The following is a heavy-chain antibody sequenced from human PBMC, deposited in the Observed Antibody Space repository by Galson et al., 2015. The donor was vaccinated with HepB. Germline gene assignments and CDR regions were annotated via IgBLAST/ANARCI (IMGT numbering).Heavy chain of an antibody. J-gene: IGHJ3*02. CDR1: GYTLTELS. CDR2: FDPEDGET. V-gene: IGHV1-24*01. CDR3: ATGRVYCTNGVCHAPVFDI. D-gene: IGHD2-8*01. Sequence: SVKVSCKVSGYTLTELSMHWVRQAPGKGLEWMGGFDPEDGETIYAQKFQGRVTMTEDTSTDTAYMELSSLRSEDTAVYYCATGRVYCTNGVCHAPVFDIWGQGTMVTVSS.